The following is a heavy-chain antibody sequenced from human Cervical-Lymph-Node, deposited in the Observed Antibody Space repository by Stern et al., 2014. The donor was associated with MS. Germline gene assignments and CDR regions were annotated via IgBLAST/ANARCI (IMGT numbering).Heavy chain of an antibody. Sequence: VQLLESGGGVVQPGWSLSLSCVASGFTFSTYAMHWVRQAPGKGLEWVAFVSYDGTQRNSTDSVKARFTISRDNSKNTLYLHMNSLRDEDTAVYFCARGGRGVGLEYWGQGALVTVSS. D-gene: IGHD3-10*01. J-gene: IGHJ4*02. CDR3: ARGGRGVGLEY. V-gene: IGHV3-30-3*01. CDR1: GFTFSTYA. CDR2: VSYDGTQR.